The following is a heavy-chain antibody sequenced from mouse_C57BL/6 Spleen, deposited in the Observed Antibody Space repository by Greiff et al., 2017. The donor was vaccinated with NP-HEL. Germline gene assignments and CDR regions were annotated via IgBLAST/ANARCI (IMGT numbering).Heavy chain of an antibody. Sequence: QVQLQQPAAELVKPGASVKLSCKASGYTFTSYWMHWVKQRPGQGLEWIGMIHPNSGSTNYNEKFKSKATLTVDKSSSTAYMQLSSLTSEDSAVYYCARDPPYDGYYDYAMDYWGQGTSVTVSS. CDR1: GYTFTSYW. J-gene: IGHJ4*01. CDR3: ARDPPYDGYYDYAMDY. D-gene: IGHD2-3*01. V-gene: IGHV1-64*01. CDR2: IHPNSGST.